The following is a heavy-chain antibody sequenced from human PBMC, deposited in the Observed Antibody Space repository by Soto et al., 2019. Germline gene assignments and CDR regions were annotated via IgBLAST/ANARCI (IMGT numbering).Heavy chain of an antibody. V-gene: IGHV3-11*05. CDR1: GFTFSDYY. CDR2: ISSSSSYT. CDR3: ARDSNGCPDY. Sequence: GGSLRLSCAASGFTFSDYYMSWIRQAPGKGLEWISYISSSSSYTNYADSVKGRFTISRDNAKNSLYLQMNSLRAEDTAVYYCARDSNGCPDYWGQGTLVTVSS. J-gene: IGHJ4*02. D-gene: IGHD2-8*01.